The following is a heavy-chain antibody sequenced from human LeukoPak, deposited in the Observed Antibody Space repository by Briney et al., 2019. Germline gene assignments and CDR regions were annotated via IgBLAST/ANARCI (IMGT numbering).Heavy chain of an antibody. CDR1: GFTFGDYA. J-gene: IGHJ3*02. CDR2: IRSKAYGGTT. Sequence: GRPLRLSCTASGFTFGDYAMSWVRQAPGKGLEWVGFIRSKAYGGTTEYAASVKGRFTILRDDSKSIAYLQMNSLKTEDTAVYYCTRERGTRAFDIWGQGTMVTVSS. D-gene: IGHD1-1*01. CDR3: TRERGTRAFDI. V-gene: IGHV3-49*04.